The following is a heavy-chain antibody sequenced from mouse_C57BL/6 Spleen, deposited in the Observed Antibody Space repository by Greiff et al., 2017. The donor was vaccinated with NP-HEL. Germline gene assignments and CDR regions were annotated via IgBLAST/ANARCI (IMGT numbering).Heavy chain of an antibody. D-gene: IGHD2-1*01. V-gene: IGHV1-22*01. Sequence: VPLLPSGPELVKPGASVKMSCKASGYTFTDSNMHWVKQSPGKSLEWIGYINPNNGGTSYNQKFKGKATLTVNKSSSTAYMELRSLTSEDSAVYYCARGYGKRDAMDYWGQGTSVTVSS. J-gene: IGHJ4*01. CDR3: ARGYGKRDAMDY. CDR1: GYTFTDSN. CDR2: INPNNGGT.